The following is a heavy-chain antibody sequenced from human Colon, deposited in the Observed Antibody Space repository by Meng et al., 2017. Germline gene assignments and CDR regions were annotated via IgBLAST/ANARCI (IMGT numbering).Heavy chain of an antibody. CDR2: ISYDGGTK. V-gene: IGHV3-30*01. Sequence: GESLKISWAASGFIFRNYAMHWVRQAPGKGLEWVAVISYDGGTKIYAASVKGRFTISRDDSKSTLYLQMNNLRAEDTAVYYCARDMVRGVADYFDYWGQGTLVTVSS. CDR3: ARDMVRGVADYFDY. D-gene: IGHD3-10*01. J-gene: IGHJ4*02. CDR1: GFIFRNYA.